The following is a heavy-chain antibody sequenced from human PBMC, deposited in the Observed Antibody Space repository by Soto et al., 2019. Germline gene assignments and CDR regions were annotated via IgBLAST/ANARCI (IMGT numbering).Heavy chain of an antibody. CDR3: ARDWSTGVFAY. J-gene: IGHJ4*02. V-gene: IGHV3-33*01. Sequence: PGGSLRLSCAASGFTFSSYGMHWVRQAPGKGLEWVAVIWYDGSNKYYADSVKGRFTISRDNSKNTLYLQMNSLRAEDTAVYYCARDWSTGVFAYWGQGTLVTVSS. CDR2: IWYDGSNK. CDR1: GFTFSSYG. D-gene: IGHD3-3*01.